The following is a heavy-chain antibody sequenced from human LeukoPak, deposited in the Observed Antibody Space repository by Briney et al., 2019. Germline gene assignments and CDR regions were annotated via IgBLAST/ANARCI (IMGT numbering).Heavy chain of an antibody. CDR3: ATSIGGEGYYFDY. J-gene: IGHJ4*02. CDR2: ISSSSSYI. Sequence: GGSLRLSCAASRFTFSSYSMNWVRQAPGKGLEWVSSISSSSSYIYYADSVKGRFTISRDNAKNSLYLQMNSLRAEDTAVYYCATSIGGEGYYFDYWGQGTLVTVSS. CDR1: RFTFSSYS. V-gene: IGHV3-21*01. D-gene: IGHD2-21*01.